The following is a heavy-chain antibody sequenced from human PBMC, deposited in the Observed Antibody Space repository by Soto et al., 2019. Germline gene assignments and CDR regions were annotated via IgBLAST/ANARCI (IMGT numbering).Heavy chain of an antibody. CDR3: ARSLTTLTTLLDY. V-gene: IGHV1-2*02. D-gene: IGHD4-4*01. CDR2: INPNGGT. CDR1: GYTLTVNY. Sequence: ASVKVSCKASGYTLTVNYMHWVREAPGPGLEWMGWINPNGGTNYAQKFQGRVTMTGDTSISTAYMELSRLRSDDTAVYYCARSLTTLTTLLDYWGQGILVTVSS. J-gene: IGHJ4*02.